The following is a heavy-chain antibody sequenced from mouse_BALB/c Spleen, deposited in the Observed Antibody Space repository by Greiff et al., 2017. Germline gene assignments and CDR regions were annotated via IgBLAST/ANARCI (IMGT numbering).Heavy chain of an antibody. J-gene: IGHJ1*01. CDR1: GYSITSDYA. V-gene: IGHV3-2*02. CDR3: ARKGLNRGYFDV. CDR2: ISYSGST. D-gene: IGHD3-3*01. Sequence: EVQLVESGPGLVKPSQSLSLTCTVTGYSITSDYAWNWIRQFPGNKLEWMGYISYSGSTSYNPSLKSRISITRDTSKNQFFLQLNSVTTEDTATYYCARKGLNRGYFDVWGAGTTVTVSS.